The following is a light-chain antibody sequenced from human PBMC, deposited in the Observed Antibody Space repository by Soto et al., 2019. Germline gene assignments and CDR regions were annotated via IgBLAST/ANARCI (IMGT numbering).Light chain of an antibody. CDR3: QQSYSTPRT. CDR1: QSISSY. V-gene: IGKV1-39*01. CDR2: AAS. J-gene: IGKJ1*01. Sequence: DIQMTQSPSSLSASVGDRVTITCRASQSISSYLNWYQQKPGKAPKLLIYAASILQSVVPLRFSGSGSWTDFTLTISSLQPEDFATYYCQQSYSTPRTFGQGTKVEIK.